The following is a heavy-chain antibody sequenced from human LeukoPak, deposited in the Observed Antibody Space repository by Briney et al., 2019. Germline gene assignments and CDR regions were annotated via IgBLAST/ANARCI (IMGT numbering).Heavy chain of an antibody. Sequence: PSETLSPTCTVSGGPISSYYWSWIRQPPGKGLEWIGYIYYSGSTNYNPSLKSRVTISVDTSKNQFSLKLSSVTAADTAVYYCAATSSGPTGRSFDYWGQGTLVTVSS. D-gene: IGHD3-22*01. J-gene: IGHJ4*02. CDR2: IYYSGST. CDR1: GGPISSYY. V-gene: IGHV4-59*08. CDR3: AATSSGPTGRSFDY.